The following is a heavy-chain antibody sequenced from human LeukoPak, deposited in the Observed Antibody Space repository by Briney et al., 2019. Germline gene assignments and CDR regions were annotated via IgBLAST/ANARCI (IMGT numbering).Heavy chain of an antibody. J-gene: IGHJ3*02. D-gene: IGHD6-6*01. V-gene: IGHV1-69*06. Sequence: SVKVSCKASGGTFSSYAISWVRQAPGQGLEWMGGIIPIFGTANYAQKFQGRVTITADKSTRTVYMELSSLRSEDTALYYCARGEYSSPRSAFDIWGQGTMVIVSS. CDR3: ARGEYSSPRSAFDI. CDR2: IIPIFGTA. CDR1: GGTFSSYA.